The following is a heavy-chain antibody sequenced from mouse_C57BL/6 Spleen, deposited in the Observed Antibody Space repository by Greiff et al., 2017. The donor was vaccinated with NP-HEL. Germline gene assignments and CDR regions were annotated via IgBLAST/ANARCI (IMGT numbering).Heavy chain of an antibody. J-gene: IGHJ4*01. Sequence: QVQLQQSGPELVKPGASVKISCKASGYAFSSSWMNWVKQRPGKGLEWIGRIYPGDGDTNYNGKFKGKATLTADKSSSTAYMQLSSLTSEDSAVYFGARITTVFSPHYAMDYWGQGTSVTVSS. CDR1: GYAFSSSW. CDR3: ARITTVFSPHYAMDY. D-gene: IGHD1-1*01. V-gene: IGHV1-82*01. CDR2: IYPGDGDT.